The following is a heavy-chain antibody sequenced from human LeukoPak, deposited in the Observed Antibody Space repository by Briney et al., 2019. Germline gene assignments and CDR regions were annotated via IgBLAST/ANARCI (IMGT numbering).Heavy chain of an antibody. V-gene: IGHV4-4*02. J-gene: IGHJ3*02. CDR2: IYHSGST. CDR1: GGSISSSNW. CDR3: ARDNCSSTSCYRHDAFDI. D-gene: IGHD2-2*01. Sequence: SETLSLTCAVSGGSISSSNWWSWVRQPPGKGLEWIGEIYHSGSTNYNPSLKSRVTISVDKSKNQFSLKLSSVTAADTAVYYCARDNCSSTSCYRHDAFDIWGQGTMVTVSS.